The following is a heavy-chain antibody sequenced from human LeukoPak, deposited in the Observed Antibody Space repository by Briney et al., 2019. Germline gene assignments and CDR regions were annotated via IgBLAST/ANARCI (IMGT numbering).Heavy chain of an antibody. D-gene: IGHD2-8*02. Sequence: PGGSLRLSCAASGFTFSNYAMSWVRQAPGKGLELVSSITGSGDTTYYADSVKGRFTISRDNSKNTLYLHMNSLRADETAVYYCASRPRTGIGPLDYWGQGILVTVSS. CDR2: ITGSGDTT. CDR1: GFTFSNYA. J-gene: IGHJ4*02. CDR3: ASRPRTGIGPLDY. V-gene: IGHV3-23*01.